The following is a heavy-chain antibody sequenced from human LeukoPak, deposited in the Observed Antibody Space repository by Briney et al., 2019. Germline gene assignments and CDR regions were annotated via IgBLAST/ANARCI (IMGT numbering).Heavy chain of an antibody. CDR2: ISSSSSYI. CDR3: ARGASSIAAAGTGLDV. D-gene: IGHD6-13*01. CDR1: GFTFSSYS. V-gene: IGHV3-21*01. Sequence: GGSLRLSRAASGFTFSSYSMNWVRQAPGKGLEWVSSISSSSSYIYYADSVKGRFTISRDNAKNSLYLQMNSLRAEDTAVYYCARGASSIAAAGTGLDVWGQGTTVTVSS. J-gene: IGHJ6*02.